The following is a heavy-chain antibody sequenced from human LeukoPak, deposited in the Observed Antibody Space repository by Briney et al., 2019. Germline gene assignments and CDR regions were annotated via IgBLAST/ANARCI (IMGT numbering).Heavy chain of an antibody. CDR1: GFTFSSYA. J-gene: IGHJ6*02. Sequence: GGSLRLSCAASGFTFSSYAMHWVRQAPGKGLEWVAVISYDGSNKYYADSVKGRFTISRDNSKNTLYLQMNSLRAEDTAVYYCARGVGSGWLTGRWYGMDVWGQGTTVTVSS. CDR3: ARGVGSGWLTGRWYGMDV. D-gene: IGHD6-19*01. CDR2: ISYDGSNK. V-gene: IGHV3-30-3*01.